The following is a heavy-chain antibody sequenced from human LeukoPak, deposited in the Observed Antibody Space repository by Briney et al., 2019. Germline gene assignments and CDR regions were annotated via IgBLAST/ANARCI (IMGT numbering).Heavy chain of an antibody. J-gene: IGHJ5*02. CDR1: GYSISSGYY. CDR3: ARDHSLAAVSP. CDR2: IYHSGST. V-gene: IGHV4-38-2*02. Sequence: SETLSLTCTVSGYSISSGYYWGWIRQPPGKGLEWIGSIYHSGSTYYNPSLKSRVTISVDTSKNQFSLKLSSVTAADTAVYYCARDHSLAAVSPWGQGTLVTVSS. D-gene: IGHD3-16*02.